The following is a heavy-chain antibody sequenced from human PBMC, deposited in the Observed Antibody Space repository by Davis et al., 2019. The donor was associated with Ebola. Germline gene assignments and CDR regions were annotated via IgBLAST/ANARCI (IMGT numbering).Heavy chain of an antibody. Sequence: LRLSCDISGDSVSSNSGAWNWIRQSPSRGLEWLGRTYYTSKWHNDYGESVKSRITLNPDTSKNQFSLQLNSVTPEDTALYYCARGWLRAGMDVWGEGTTVTVSS. J-gene: IGHJ6*04. CDR1: GDSVSSNSGA. V-gene: IGHV6-1*01. D-gene: IGHD5-18*01. CDR2: TYYTSKWHN. CDR3: ARGWLRAGMDV.